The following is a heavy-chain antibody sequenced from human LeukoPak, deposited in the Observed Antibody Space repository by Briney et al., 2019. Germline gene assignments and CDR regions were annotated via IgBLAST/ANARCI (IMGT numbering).Heavy chain of an antibody. CDR3: ARGKQQLVADGFDY. Sequence: SETLSLTCTVSGGSISSYYWSWIRQPPGKGLEWIGYIYYSGSTNYNPSLKSRVTISVDTSKNQFSLKLSSVTAADTAVYYCARGKQQLVADGFDYWGQGTLVTVSS. CDR2: IYYSGST. D-gene: IGHD6-13*01. J-gene: IGHJ4*02. CDR1: GGSISSYY. V-gene: IGHV4-59*01.